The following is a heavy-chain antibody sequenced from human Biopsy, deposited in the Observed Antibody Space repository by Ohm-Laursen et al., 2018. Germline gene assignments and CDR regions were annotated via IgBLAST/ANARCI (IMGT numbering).Heavy chain of an antibody. V-gene: IGHV4-4*07. CDR3: ARDRGYYSDRTVPGYFDL. D-gene: IGHD3-22*01. CDR1: GDSINNYY. CDR2: IYTSGSP. Sequence: SGTLSLTCTVSGDSINNYYWSWIRQPAGKGLEWIGRIYTSGSPNYNLSLESRVTMSVDTSKNHFSLRLRSVTPADTAIYYCARDRGYYSDRTVPGYFDLWGRGTLVTVSS. J-gene: IGHJ2*01.